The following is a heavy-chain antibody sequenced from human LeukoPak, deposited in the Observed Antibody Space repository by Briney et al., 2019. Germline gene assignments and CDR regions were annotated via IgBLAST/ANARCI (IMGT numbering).Heavy chain of an antibody. Sequence: MTSETLSLTCAVYGGSFSGYYWSWIRQPPGKGLEWIGEINHSGSTNYNPSLKSRVTISVDTSKNQFSLKLSSVTAADTAVYYCARYSEYGMDVWGQGTTVTVSS. CDR3: ARYSEYGMDV. V-gene: IGHV4-34*01. CDR1: GGSFSGYY. D-gene: IGHD2-15*01. CDR2: INHSGST. J-gene: IGHJ6*02.